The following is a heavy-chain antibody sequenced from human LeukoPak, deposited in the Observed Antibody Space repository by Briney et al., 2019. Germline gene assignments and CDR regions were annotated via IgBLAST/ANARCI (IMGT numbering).Heavy chain of an antibody. J-gene: IGHJ4*02. CDR3: AGSTVTRNFDY. D-gene: IGHD4-17*01. CDR2: IIPILGIA. CDR1: GGTFSSYA. Sequence: SVKVSRKASGGTFSSYAISWVRQAPGQGLEWMGRIIPILGIANYAQKFQGRVTITADKSTSTAYMELSSLRSEDTAVYYCAGSTVTRNFDYWGQGTLVTVSS. V-gene: IGHV1-69*04.